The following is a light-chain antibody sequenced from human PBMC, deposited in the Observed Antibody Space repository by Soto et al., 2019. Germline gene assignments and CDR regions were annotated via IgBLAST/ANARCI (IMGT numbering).Light chain of an antibody. V-gene: IGKV3-11*01. CDR1: QSVSIS. CDR2: DAS. Sequence: EIVLAQSPATLSLSPGERATLSCRASQSVSISLAWYQQKPGQAPRPLIYDASNRATGVPARFSGSGSGTDFTLTGSSLEPEDFALYYGPQRSNWPPEITFGQGTRLEIK. CDR3: PQRSNWPPEIT. J-gene: IGKJ5*01.